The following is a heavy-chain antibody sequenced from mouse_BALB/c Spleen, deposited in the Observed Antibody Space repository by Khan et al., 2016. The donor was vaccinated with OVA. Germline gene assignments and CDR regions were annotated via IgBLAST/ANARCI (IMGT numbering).Heavy chain of an antibody. CDR3: ARNYDYDEVLAY. Sequence: VQLEESGPGLVQPSQSLSITCTVSGFSLTTYGVHWVRQSPGKGLEWLGVIWSGGSTDYNAAFISRLSISKDNSKSQVFFKMNSLQANDTAIYYCARNYDYDEVLAYWGQGTLVTVSA. D-gene: IGHD2-4*01. CDR2: IWSGGST. V-gene: IGHV2-2*02. J-gene: IGHJ3*01. CDR1: GFSLTTYG.